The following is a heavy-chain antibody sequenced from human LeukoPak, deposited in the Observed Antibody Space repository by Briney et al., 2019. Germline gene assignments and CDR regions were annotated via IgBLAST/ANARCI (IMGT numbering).Heavy chain of an antibody. CDR1: GFTFSSYA. J-gene: IGHJ3*02. CDR3: AREHLRFLEWLVNDAFDI. D-gene: IGHD3-3*01. V-gene: IGHV3-30-3*01. Sequence: GRSLRLSCAASGFTFSSYAMHWVRQAPGKGLEWVAVISYDGSNKSYADSVKGRFTISRDNSKNTLYLQMNSLRAEDTAVYYCAREHLRFLEWLVNDAFDIWGQGTMVTVSS. CDR2: ISYDGSNK.